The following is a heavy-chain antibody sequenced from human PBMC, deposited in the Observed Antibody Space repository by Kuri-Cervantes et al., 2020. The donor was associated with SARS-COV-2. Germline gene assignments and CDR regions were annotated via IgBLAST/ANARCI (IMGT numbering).Heavy chain of an antibody. V-gene: IGHV4-34*01. CDR3: ARGSYYDSSGYSDY. CDR2: INHSGST. CDR1: GWSFSGYY. D-gene: IGHD3-22*01. Sequence: GSLRLSCAVYGWSFSGYYLSWIRQPPGKGLEWIGEINHSGSTNYNPSLKSRVTLSVDTSKNQFSLKLSSVTASNTAVYYCARGSYYDSSGYSDYWGQGTLVTVSS. J-gene: IGHJ4*02.